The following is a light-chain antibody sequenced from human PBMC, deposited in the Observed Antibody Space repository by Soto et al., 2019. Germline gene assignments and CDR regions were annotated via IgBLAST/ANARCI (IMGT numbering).Light chain of an antibody. V-gene: IGKV1-5*01. J-gene: IGKJ3*01. CDR3: QQYDGN. CDR1: QNINRW. Sequence: DIQMTQSPSTLATSVGNRVTITCRASQNINRWLAWYQQKPGKAPKVLIYDASSLESGVPSRFSGSGSGKEFTLTITSLQSDDFATYYCQQYDGNFGPGTKVDFK. CDR2: DAS.